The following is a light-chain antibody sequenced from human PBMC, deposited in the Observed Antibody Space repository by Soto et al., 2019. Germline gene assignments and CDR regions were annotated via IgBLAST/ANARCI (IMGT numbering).Light chain of an antibody. CDR3: QQRSFWPLYT. Sequence: EIVLTQSPATLSLSPGERATLSCRASQSINSFLAWYQQKPGQAPKLLIYDASNRATGIPARFSGSGSETDFTLTISSLEPEDFAVYYCQQRSFWPLYTFGQGTKLEIK. J-gene: IGKJ2*01. CDR2: DAS. V-gene: IGKV3-11*01. CDR1: QSINSF.